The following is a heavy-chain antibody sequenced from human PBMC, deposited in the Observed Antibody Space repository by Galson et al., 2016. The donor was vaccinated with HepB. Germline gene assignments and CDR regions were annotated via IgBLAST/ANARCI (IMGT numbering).Heavy chain of an antibody. D-gene: IGHD2-8*01. Sequence: SLRLSCAASGFTFSSQWMNWVRQAPGRGLEWVANISHDGSTKQYVDSVKGRFYITRDNPKNSLYLQMNNLRAEDTALYYCTVNRQWRRGDSWGQGTLVTVSS. CDR2: ISHDGSTK. V-gene: IGHV3-7*03. J-gene: IGHJ5*01. CDR1: GFTFSSQW. CDR3: TVNRQWRRGDS.